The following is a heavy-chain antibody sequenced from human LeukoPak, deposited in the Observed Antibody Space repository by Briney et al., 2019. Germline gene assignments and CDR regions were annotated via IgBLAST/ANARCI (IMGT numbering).Heavy chain of an antibody. V-gene: IGHV3-74*01. CDR3: ARWMAVGTTKGFDY. D-gene: IGHD1-26*01. CDR1: GFTFSNSW. CDR2: INSDGTTT. J-gene: IGHJ4*02. Sequence: GGSLRLSCAASGFTFSNSWMHWVRQAPGKGLVWVSRINSDGTTTNYADSVKGRFTIYRDTAKNTLYLQMNSLRAEDTAVYYCARWMAVGTTKGFDYWGQGTLVTVSS.